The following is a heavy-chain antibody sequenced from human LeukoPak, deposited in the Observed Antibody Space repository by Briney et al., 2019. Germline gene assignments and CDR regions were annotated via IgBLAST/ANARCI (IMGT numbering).Heavy chain of an antibody. J-gene: IGHJ5*02. V-gene: IGHV4-34*01. CDR3: ARGYCSGGSCYRHLNWFDP. CDR1: GGSISSYY. D-gene: IGHD2-15*01. CDR2: INHSGST. Sequence: SETLSLTCTISGGSISSYYWSWIRQPPGKGLEWIGEINHSGSTNYNPSLKSRVTISVDTSKNQFSLKLSSVTAADTAVYYCARGYCSGGSCYRHLNWFDPWGQGTLVTVSS.